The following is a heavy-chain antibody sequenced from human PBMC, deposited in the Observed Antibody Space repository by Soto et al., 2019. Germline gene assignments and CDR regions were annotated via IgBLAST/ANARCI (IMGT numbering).Heavy chain of an antibody. J-gene: IGHJ5*02. CDR3: VKDYGSGSYPTSNWFDP. Sequence: QVQLVESGGGVVQPGRSLRLSCAASGFTFSSYGMHWVRQAPGKGLEWVAVISYDGSNKYYADSVKGRFTISRDNSKNTLYLQMNSLRAEDTAVYYCVKDYGSGSYPTSNWFDPWGQGTLVTVSS. D-gene: IGHD3-10*01. V-gene: IGHV3-30*18. CDR1: GFTFSSYG. CDR2: ISYDGSNK.